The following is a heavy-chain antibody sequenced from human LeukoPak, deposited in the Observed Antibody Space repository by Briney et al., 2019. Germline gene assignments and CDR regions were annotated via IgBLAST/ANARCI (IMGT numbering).Heavy chain of an antibody. CDR2: ITGSGGST. CDR1: GFTFSSYA. V-gene: IGHV3-23*01. Sequence: GGSLRLSCAASGFTFSSYAMNWVRQAPGKGLEWVSTITGSGGSTYYADSVKGRFTISRDNSKNTLYLQMNSLRAGDTAVYYCAKGESGWYFDYWGQGTLVTVSS. D-gene: IGHD6-19*01. CDR3: AKGESGWYFDY. J-gene: IGHJ4*02.